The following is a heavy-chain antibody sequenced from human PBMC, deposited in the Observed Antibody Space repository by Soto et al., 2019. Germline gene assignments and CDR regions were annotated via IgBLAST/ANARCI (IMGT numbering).Heavy chain of an antibody. CDR2: ISGSGGST. V-gene: IGHV3-23*01. CDR1: GFTFSSYG. D-gene: IGHD6-13*01. Sequence: GGSLRLCCAASGFTFSSYGMSWVRQAPGKGLEWVSAISGSGGSTYYADSVKGRFTISRDNSKNTLYLQMNSLRAEDTAVYYCAKNSSSWYGSRYYFDYWGQGTLVTVSS. J-gene: IGHJ4*02. CDR3: AKNSSSWYGSRYYFDY.